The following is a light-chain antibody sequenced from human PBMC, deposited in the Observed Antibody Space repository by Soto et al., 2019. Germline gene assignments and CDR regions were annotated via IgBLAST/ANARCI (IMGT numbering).Light chain of an antibody. CDR2: DTS. CDR1: QSVTGNY. V-gene: IGKV3D-20*01. CDR3: QQYGSSPRT. J-gene: IGKJ1*01. Sequence: EIVLTQSPATLSLSPGEGATLSCGASQSVTGNYLARYQQKAGLAPRLLIYDTSSRATGIPDRFSGSGSGTDFTLTISRLEPEDFAVYYCQQYGSSPRTFGQGTKVEIK.